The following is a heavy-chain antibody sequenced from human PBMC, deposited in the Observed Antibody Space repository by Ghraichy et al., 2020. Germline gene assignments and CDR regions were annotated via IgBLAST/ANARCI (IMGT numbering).Heavy chain of an antibody. J-gene: IGHJ6*02. CDR3: ARQGVGLIRGYYYNLDV. CDR1: GYTFSDYY. V-gene: IGHV1-2*06. Sequence: ASVKVSCKVSGYTFSDYYLHWVRQAPGQGLEWMGRVNPDNGGTDDAQNFQDRVTISRDASMSTVYMEMRRLRSDDTAVYYCARQGVGLIRGYYYNLDVWGQGTTVTVSS. CDR2: VNPDNGGT. D-gene: IGHD3-10*01.